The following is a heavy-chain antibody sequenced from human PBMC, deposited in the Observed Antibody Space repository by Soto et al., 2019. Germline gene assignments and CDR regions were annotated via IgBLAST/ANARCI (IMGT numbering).Heavy chain of an antibody. V-gene: IGHV3-7*02. D-gene: IGHD3-22*01. CDR3: ATGGYYDSSGYYPLGH. J-gene: IGHJ4*02. CDR1: GFTFSSYW. CDR2: IKQDGSEK. Sequence: GGSLRLSCAASGFTFSSYWMIWVRQAPGKGLEWVANIKQDGSEKYYVDSVKGRFTISRDNAKNSLYLQMNSLRAEGTAVYYCATGGYYDSSGYYPLGHWGQGTLVTVSS.